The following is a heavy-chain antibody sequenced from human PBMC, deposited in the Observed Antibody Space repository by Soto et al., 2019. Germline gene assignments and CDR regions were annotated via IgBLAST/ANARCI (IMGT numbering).Heavy chain of an antibody. V-gene: IGHV3-23*01. CDR1: GFTFSSYA. J-gene: IGHJ6*03. D-gene: IGHD3-10*01. CDR2: ISGSGDNT. Sequence: EVQLLESGGGLVQPGGSLRLSCAASGFTFSSYAMSWVRQAPGKGLEWVSAISGSGDNTYYADSAKGRFTISRDNSKNTLFLQMSSLRAEDTAVYYCAKGAMVRGVTSSYYYYMDVWGKGTTVTVSS. CDR3: AKGAMVRGVTSSYYYYMDV.